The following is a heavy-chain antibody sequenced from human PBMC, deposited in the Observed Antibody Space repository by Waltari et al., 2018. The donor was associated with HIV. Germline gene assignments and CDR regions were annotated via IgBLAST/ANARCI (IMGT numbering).Heavy chain of an antibody. Sequence: QMQLPQWRAGLLKPSETLSPTRAAQGVSFCGYSWSWIRQPPGKGLEWIGEINHSGNTNYNPSLKSRVTISVDTSKNQFSLRLSSVTAADTAVYYCARDSGVGYGGLCYFDYWGQGTLVTVSS. V-gene: IGHV4-34*01. J-gene: IGHJ4*02. CDR2: INHSGNT. CDR1: GVSFCGYS. CDR3: ARDSGVGYGGLCYFDY. D-gene: IGHD2-8*02.